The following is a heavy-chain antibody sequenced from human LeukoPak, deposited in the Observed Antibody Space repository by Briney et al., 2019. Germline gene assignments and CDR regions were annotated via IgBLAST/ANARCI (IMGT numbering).Heavy chain of an antibody. CDR1: GFTFSSYS. D-gene: IGHD3-22*01. J-gene: IGHJ3*02. CDR3: ARDRGYYYDSSGPSGAFDI. V-gene: IGHV3-48*01. Sequence: GGSLRLSCAASGFTFSSYSMNWVRQAPGKGLEWVSYISSSSSTIYYADSVKSRFTISRDNAKNSLYLQMNSLRAEDTAVYCCARDRGYYYDSSGPSGAFDIWGQGTMVTVSS. CDR2: ISSSSSTI.